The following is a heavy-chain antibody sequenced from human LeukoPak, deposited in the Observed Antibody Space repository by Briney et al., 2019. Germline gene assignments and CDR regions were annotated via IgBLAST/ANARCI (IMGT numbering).Heavy chain of an antibody. CDR1: GFTFRNYD. Sequence: GGSLRLSCVASGFTFRNYDMHWVRQATEKGLEWVSGIGAAGDTYYPGSVKGRFTISRENANNSLYLQMNSLRAGDTAMYYCARDRAGDFDYWGQGTLVTVSS. CDR3: ARDRAGDFDY. CDR2: IGAAGDT. V-gene: IGHV3-13*04. D-gene: IGHD6-19*01. J-gene: IGHJ4*02.